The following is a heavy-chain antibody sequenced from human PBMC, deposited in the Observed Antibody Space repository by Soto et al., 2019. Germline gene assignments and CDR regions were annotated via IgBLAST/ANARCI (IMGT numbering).Heavy chain of an antibody. CDR2: IGGYKGNT. CDR3: ATSGNSFTPGPYYFDY. CDR1: GYTFTNYG. Sequence: ASVKVSCKASGYTFTNYGVSWVRQAPGQGLEWMGWIGGYKGNTNYAQKFQGRVTITADESTSTAYMELSSLRSEDTAVYYCATSGNSFTPGPYYFDYWGQGTLVTVS. J-gene: IGHJ4*02. V-gene: IGHV1-18*01. D-gene: IGHD4-4*01.